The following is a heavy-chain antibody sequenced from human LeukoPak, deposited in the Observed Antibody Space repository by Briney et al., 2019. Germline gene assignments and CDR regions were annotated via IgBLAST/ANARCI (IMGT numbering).Heavy chain of an antibody. CDR3: ARAMVGTRSIIWFDP. D-gene: IGHD2-21*02. CDR2: INPSGGST. Sequence: ASVKVSCKASGYTFTSYYMHWVRQAPGQGLEWMGIINPSGGSTSYAQKFQGRVTMTRDTSTSTVYMELSSPRSEDTAVYYCARAMVGTRSIIWFDPWGQGTLVTVSS. V-gene: IGHV1-46*01. J-gene: IGHJ5*02. CDR1: GYTFTSYY.